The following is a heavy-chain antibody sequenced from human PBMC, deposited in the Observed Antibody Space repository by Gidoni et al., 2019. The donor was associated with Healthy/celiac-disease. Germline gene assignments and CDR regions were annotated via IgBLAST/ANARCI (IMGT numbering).Heavy chain of an antibody. D-gene: IGHD2-2*01. J-gene: IGHJ4*02. CDR2: ISSSSSYI. CDR1: GFPFISYS. Sequence: EVQLVESGGGLVKPGGSLRLACAASGFPFISYSMNWVRQAPGKGLEWVSSISSSSSYIYYADSVKGRFTISRDNAKNSLYLQMNSLRAEDTAVYYCARASGVPAALYYFDYWGQGTLVTVSS. V-gene: IGHV3-21*01. CDR3: ARASGVPAALYYFDY.